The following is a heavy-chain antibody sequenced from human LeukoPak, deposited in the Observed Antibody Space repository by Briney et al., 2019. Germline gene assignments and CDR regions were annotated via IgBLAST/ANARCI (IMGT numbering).Heavy chain of an antibody. D-gene: IGHD3-22*01. CDR2: IYYSGYT. Sequence: TSETLSLTCTVSGASITTYYWSWIRQPPGKGLEWIAYIYYSGYTNYNASLKSRVTISVDTSKNQVSLKLTSVTAADTAVYYCARHYSITGGRLSGYWLDPWGQGTRVTVSS. V-gene: IGHV4-59*08. CDR3: ARHYSITGGRLSGYWLDP. J-gene: IGHJ5*02. CDR1: GASITTYY.